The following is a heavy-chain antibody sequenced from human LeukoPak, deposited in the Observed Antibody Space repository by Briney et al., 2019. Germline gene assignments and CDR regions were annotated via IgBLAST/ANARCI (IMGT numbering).Heavy chain of an antibody. J-gene: IGHJ5*02. Sequence: SETLSLTCTVSGGSISSYYWSWIRQPPGKGLEWIGYIYYSGSTNYNPSLKSRVTISVDTSKNQFSLKLSSVTAADTAVYYCARGYSSGCYNWFDPWGQGTLVTVSS. CDR1: GGSISSYY. CDR3: ARGYSSGCYNWFDP. CDR2: IYYSGST. D-gene: IGHD6-19*01. V-gene: IGHV4-59*08.